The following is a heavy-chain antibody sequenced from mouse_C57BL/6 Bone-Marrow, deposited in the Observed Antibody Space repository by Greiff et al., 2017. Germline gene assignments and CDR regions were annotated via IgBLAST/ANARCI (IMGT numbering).Heavy chain of an antibody. CDR3: ASPAGSSSYFDY. D-gene: IGHD1-1*01. V-gene: IGHV1-76*01. Sequence: QVQLQQSGAELVRPGASVKLSCKASGYTFTDYYINWVKQRPGQGLEWIARIYPGSGNTYYNEKFKGKATLTAEKSSSTAYMQLSSLTSEDSAVYFCASPAGSSSYFDYWGQGTTRTVSS. CDR1: GYTFTDYY. J-gene: IGHJ2*01. CDR2: IYPGSGNT.